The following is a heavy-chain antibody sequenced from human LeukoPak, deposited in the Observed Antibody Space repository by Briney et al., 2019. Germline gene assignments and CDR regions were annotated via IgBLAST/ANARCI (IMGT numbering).Heavy chain of an antibody. CDR3: ARHGRDDYSNWGPWGSTLHYYYYMDV. V-gene: IGHV5-51*01. D-gene: IGHD4-11*01. CDR1: GYSFTSYW. Sequence: GESLKISCKGSGYSFTSYWIGWVRQMPGEGLEWMGIIYPGDSDTRYSPSFQGQVTISADKSISTAYLQWSSLKASDTAMYYCARHGRDDYSNWGPWGSTLHYYYYMDVWGKGTTVTVSS. J-gene: IGHJ6*03. CDR2: IYPGDSDT.